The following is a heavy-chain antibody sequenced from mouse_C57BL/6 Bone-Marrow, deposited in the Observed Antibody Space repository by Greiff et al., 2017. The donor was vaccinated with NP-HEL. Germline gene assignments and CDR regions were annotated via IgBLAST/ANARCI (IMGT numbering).Heavy chain of an antibody. V-gene: IGHV1-15*01. J-gene: IGHJ2*01. CDR2: IDPETGGT. CDR3: TRKSYGSRVDY. CDR1: GYTFTDYE. D-gene: IGHD1-1*01. Sequence: VQLQQSGAELVRPGASVTLSCKASGYTFTDYEMHWVKQTPVHGLEWIGAIDPETGGTAYNQKFKGKAILTADKSSSTAYMELRSLTSEDSAVYYCTRKSYGSRVDYWGQGTTLTVSS.